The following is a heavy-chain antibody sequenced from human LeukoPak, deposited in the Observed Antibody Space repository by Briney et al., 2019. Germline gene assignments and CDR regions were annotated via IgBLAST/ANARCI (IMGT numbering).Heavy chain of an antibody. J-gene: IGHJ4*02. CDR3: ARDRYYDILTGYYLLMDY. D-gene: IGHD3-9*01. V-gene: IGHV1-18*01. CDR1: GYTFTSYG. Sequence: GASVKVSCKASGYTFTSYGISWVQQAPGQGLEWMGWISAYNGNTNYAQKLQGRVTMTTDTSTSTAYMELRSLRSDDTAVYYCARDRYYDILTGYYLLMDYWGQGTLVTVSS. CDR2: ISAYNGNT.